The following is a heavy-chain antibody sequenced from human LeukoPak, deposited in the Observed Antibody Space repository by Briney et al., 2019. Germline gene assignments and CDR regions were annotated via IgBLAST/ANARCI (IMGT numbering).Heavy chain of an antibody. Sequence: GGSLRLSCAASGFIFSDYWMGWVRQAPGRGPEWVASIKPDGNEQYYVDSVRGRFTISRDNSKDSLFLQVGSLRDDDTAVYYCARERVSAYDYWGQGTLVTVSS. V-gene: IGHV3-7*01. J-gene: IGHJ4*02. CDR2: IKPDGNEQ. CDR3: ARERVSAYDY. CDR1: GFIFSDYW.